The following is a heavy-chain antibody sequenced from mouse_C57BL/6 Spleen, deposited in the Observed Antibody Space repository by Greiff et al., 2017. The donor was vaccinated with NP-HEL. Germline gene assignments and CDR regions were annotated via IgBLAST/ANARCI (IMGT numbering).Heavy chain of an antibody. J-gene: IGHJ4*01. CDR2: IDPEDGDT. D-gene: IGHD1-1*01. Sequence: VQLQQSGAELVRPGASVKLSCTASGFNIKDYYMHWVKQRPEQGLEWIGRIDPEDGDTEYAPKFPGKATMTADTSSNTAYLQLSSLTSEDTAVYYCTETSTIVATRGYAMDYGGQGTSVTVSS. CDR1: GFNIKDYY. V-gene: IGHV14-1*01. CDR3: TETSTIVATRGYAMDY.